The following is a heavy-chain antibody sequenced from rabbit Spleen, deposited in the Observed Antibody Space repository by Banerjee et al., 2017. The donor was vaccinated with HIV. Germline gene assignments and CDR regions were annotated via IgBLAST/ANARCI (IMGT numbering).Heavy chain of an antibody. CDR3: ARGEYFTVGFSSYAIYLDL. D-gene: IGHD8-1*01. J-gene: IGHJ6*01. CDR1: GFSFSSSYY. Sequence: QEQLVESGGGLVQPEGSLTITCTASGFSFSSSYYMCWVRQAPGKGLEWIGCIKTGSSGNTYYANWAKGRFTISKTSSTTVTLQMTSLTAADTATYFCARGEYFTVGFSSYAIYLDLWGQGTLVTVS. V-gene: IGHV1S45*01. CDR2: IKTGSSGNT.